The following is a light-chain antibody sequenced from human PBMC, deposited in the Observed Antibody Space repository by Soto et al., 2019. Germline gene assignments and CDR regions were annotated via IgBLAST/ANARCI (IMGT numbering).Light chain of an antibody. CDR2: SSS. Sequence: EIQMTQSPSSLSVSAGDTVTITCRASQNIADYLSWYQQKPGKAPKLLMYSSSILHDGVSSRFSGDGSGTAFTLTITGLQPEDFATYYCLQTFTTHITFGGGTTVEVK. V-gene: IGKV1-39*01. CDR3: LQTFTTHIT. J-gene: IGKJ4*01. CDR1: QNIADY.